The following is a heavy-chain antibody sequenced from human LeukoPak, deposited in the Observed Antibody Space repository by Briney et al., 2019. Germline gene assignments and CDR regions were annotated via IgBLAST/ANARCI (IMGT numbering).Heavy chain of an antibody. J-gene: IGHJ2*01. CDR2: IWYDGSNK. V-gene: IGHV3-33*01. Sequence: GRSLRLSCAASGFTFSSYGMHWVRQAPGKGLEWVAVIWYDGSNKYYADSVKGRFTIPRDNSKNTLYLQMNSLRAEDTAVYYCARDHYSPNWYFDLWGRGTLVTVSS. D-gene: IGHD4-4*01. CDR1: GFTFSSYG. CDR3: ARDHYSPNWYFDL.